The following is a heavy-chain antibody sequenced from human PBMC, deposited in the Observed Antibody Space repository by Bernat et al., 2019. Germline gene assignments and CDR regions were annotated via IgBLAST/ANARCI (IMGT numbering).Heavy chain of an antibody. CDR3: ARDLGWVVPAALDY. CDR1: GFTFSSYS. Sequence: EVQLVESGGGLVKPGGSLRLSCAASGFTFSSYSMNWVRQAPGKGLEWVSSISSSSSYIYYADSVKGRFTISRDNAKNSLYLLMNSLRAEDTAVYYCARDLGWVVPAALDYWGQGTLVTVSS. D-gene: IGHD2-2*01. CDR2: ISSSSSYI. V-gene: IGHV3-21*01. J-gene: IGHJ4*02.